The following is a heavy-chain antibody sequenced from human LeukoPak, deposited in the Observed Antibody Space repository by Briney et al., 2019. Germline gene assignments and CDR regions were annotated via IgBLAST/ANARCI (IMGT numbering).Heavy chain of an antibody. CDR3: ATQILLCHYY. J-gene: IGHJ4*02. CDR2: ISGSGST. D-gene: IGHD3-10*01. CDR1: GDSISYFY. Sequence: SETLSLTCSVSGDSISYFYWSWIRQAAGKGLEWIGRISGSGSTDYNASLKSRVTMSVDTSKSQLSLKVISVTAADTAIYYCATQILLCHYYWGQGTLVTVSS. V-gene: IGHV4-4*07.